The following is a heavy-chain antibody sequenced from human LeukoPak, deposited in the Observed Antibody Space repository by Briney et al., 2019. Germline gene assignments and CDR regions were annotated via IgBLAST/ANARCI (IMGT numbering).Heavy chain of an antibody. J-gene: IGHJ3*02. CDR2: INHSGST. Sequence: SETLSLTCAVDGGSFSGYYWSWIRQPPGKGLEWIGEINHSGSTNYNPSLKSRITISADTSRNQFSLKLTSVTAADTAVYYCAREVTVSSLDDAFDMWGQGTVVTVSS. V-gene: IGHV4-34*01. CDR1: GGSFSGYY. D-gene: IGHD2-21*02. CDR3: AREVTVSSLDDAFDM.